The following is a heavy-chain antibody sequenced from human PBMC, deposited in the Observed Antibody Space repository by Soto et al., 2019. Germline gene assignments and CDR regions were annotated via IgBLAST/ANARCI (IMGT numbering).Heavy chain of an antibody. Sequence: QVQLQESGPGLVKPSETLSLTCTVSGGSISSYYWSWIRQPPGKGLEWIGYIYYSGSTNYNPSLHCRSTISLAPSKHQFSLKLSPVPAADTAVHYCARDSYCSSPSCHGHGMDVWGQGTTVTVSS. CDR2: IYYSGST. D-gene: IGHD2-2*01. J-gene: IGHJ6*02. CDR1: GGSISSYY. CDR3: ARDSYCSSPSCHGHGMDV. V-gene: IGHV4-59*01.